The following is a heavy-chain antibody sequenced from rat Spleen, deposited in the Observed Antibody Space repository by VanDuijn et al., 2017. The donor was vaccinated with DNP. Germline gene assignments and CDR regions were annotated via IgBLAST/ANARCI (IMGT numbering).Heavy chain of an antibody. J-gene: IGHJ2*01. CDR1: GYSITSSY. CDR3: AGYYYDGSYYYGNFDY. Sequence: EVQLQESGPGLVKPSQSLSLTCSVTGYSITSSYRWNWIRKFPGNKMEWMGYISYSGSTGYNPSLKRRISITRDTSKNQFFLQLNSVTTEDTATYYCAGYYYDGSYYYGNFDYWGQGVMVTVSS. CDR2: ISYSGST. V-gene: IGHV3-1*01. D-gene: IGHD1-12*02.